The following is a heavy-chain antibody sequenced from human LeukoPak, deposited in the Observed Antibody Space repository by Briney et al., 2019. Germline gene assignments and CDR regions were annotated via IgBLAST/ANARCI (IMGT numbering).Heavy chain of an antibody. J-gene: IGHJ4*02. D-gene: IGHD1-26*01. Sequence: GGSLRLSCATSGFSFSSYEMNWARQAPGKGLEWVSYISGSGDTRYYADSVKGRFTISRDNAKNSLYLQMNSLRADDTAVYYCAREGSYFFDDWGQGTLVTVSS. CDR2: ISGSGDTR. CDR3: AREGSYFFDD. V-gene: IGHV3-48*03. CDR1: GFSFSSYE.